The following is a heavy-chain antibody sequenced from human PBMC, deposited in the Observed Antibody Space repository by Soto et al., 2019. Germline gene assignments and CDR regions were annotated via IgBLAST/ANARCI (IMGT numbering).Heavy chain of an antibody. J-gene: IGHJ6*02. V-gene: IGHV3-33*01. CDR2: IWHDGSTT. D-gene: IGHD5-18*01. CDR1: GFSFSSYA. CDR3: ARDVETTKANYYYSGMDV. Sequence: QEQLVESGGGVVQPGRSLRLSCSASGFSFSSYAMHWVRQAPGKGLEWVALIWHDGSTTSYSDSVKGLFTISRDNSKNTHYLQMNNLRAEDTAVYYCARDVETTKANYYYSGMDVWGRGTPVTVSS.